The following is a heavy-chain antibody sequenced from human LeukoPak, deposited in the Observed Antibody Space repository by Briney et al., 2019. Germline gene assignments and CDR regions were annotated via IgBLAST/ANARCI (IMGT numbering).Heavy chain of an antibody. Sequence: ASVKVSCKASGYTSTSYGISWVRQAPGQGLEWMGIINPSDDTTTYAQKFRGRVTMTRDTSTSTVYMDLSSLRSEDTAVYYCARDGGSYGDCPHWGQGTLVTVSS. D-gene: IGHD4-17*01. CDR2: INPSDDTT. V-gene: IGHV1-46*01. CDR1: GYTSTSYG. CDR3: ARDGGSYGDCPH. J-gene: IGHJ1*01.